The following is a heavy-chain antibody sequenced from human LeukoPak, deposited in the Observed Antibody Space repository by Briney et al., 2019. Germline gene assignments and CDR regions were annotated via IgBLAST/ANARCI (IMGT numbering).Heavy chain of an antibody. Sequence: SVKVSCKASGYTFTSYGISWVRQAPGQGLEWMGGIIPIFGTANYAQKFQGRVSITADKSTSADRSTSTTYMELSSLRSEDTALYYCARTAVVTAEHAFDIWGQGTMVTVSS. CDR1: GYTFTSYG. V-gene: IGHV1-69*06. CDR3: ARTAVVTAEHAFDI. CDR2: IIPIFGTA. D-gene: IGHD2-21*02. J-gene: IGHJ3*02.